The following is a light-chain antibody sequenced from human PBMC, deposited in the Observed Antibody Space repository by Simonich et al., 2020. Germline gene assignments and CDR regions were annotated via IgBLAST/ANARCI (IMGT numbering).Light chain of an antibody. CDR1: TVYLGGYNY. Sequence: QSPLPSPASGSGPLGQRSPLPAPGTTVYLGGYNYVPWYKQHPGKAPKLMIFEVSKRPSGVPDRFSGSKSGNTASLTVSGLQAEDEADYYCSSYAGSNNLVFGGGTKLTVL. V-gene: IGLV2-8*01. J-gene: IGLJ3*02. CDR3: SSYAGSNNLV. CDR2: EVS.